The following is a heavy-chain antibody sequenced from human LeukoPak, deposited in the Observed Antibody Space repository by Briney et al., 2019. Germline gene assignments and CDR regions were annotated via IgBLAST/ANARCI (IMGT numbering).Heavy chain of an antibody. CDR3: AREAYGSGSQNWFDP. D-gene: IGHD3-10*01. V-gene: IGHV4-59*01. CDR2: IYYSGST. CDR1: GGSISSYY. Sequence: PSETLSLTCTVSGGSISSYYWSWIRQPPGKGLEWIGYIYYSGSTNYNPSLKSRVTISVDTSKNQFSLKLSSVTAADTAVYYCAREAYGSGSQNWFDPWGQGTLVTVSS. J-gene: IGHJ5*02.